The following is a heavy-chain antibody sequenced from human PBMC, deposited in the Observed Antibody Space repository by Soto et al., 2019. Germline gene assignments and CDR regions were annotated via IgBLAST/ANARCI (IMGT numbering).Heavy chain of an antibody. J-gene: IGHJ5*02. CDR2: FDPEDGET. CDR3: AAVTIGCALELDSCHWFDP. V-gene: IGHV1-24*01. Sequence: VASVKVSCKVSGYTLTELSMHWVRQAPGKGLEWMGGFDPEDGETIYAQKFQGRVTMTEDTSTDTAYMELSSLRSEDTAVYYCAAVTIGCALELDSCHWFDPWGQGTLVTVSS. CDR1: GYTLTELS. D-gene: IGHD1-7*01.